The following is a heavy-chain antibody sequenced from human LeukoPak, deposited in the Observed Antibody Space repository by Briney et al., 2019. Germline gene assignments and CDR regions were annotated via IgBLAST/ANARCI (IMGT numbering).Heavy chain of an antibody. CDR2: ISYDGSNK. J-gene: IGHJ4*02. CDR1: GFTFSSYA. V-gene: IGHV3-30*04. Sequence: PGGSLRLSCAASGFTFSSYAMHWVRQAPGKGLEWVAVISYDGSNKYYADSVKGRFTISRDNSKNTLYLQMNSLRAEDTAVYYCARDKGSGSYLDYWGQGTLVTVSS. D-gene: IGHD3-10*01. CDR3: ARDKGSGSYLDY.